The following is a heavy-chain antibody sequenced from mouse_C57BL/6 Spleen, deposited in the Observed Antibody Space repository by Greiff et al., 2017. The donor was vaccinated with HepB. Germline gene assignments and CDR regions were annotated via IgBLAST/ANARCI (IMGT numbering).Heavy chain of an antibody. J-gene: IGHJ3*01. Sequence: QVQLQQPGAELVRPGSSVKLSCKASGYTFTSYWMHWVKQRPIQGLEWIGNIDPSDSGTHYNQKFKDKATLTVDKSSSTAYMQLSSLTSEDSAVYFCARGYDDDEGWFAYWGQGTLVTVSA. CDR3: ARGYDDDEGWFAY. V-gene: IGHV1-52*01. CDR2: IDPSDSGT. CDR1: GYTFTSYW. D-gene: IGHD2-4*01.